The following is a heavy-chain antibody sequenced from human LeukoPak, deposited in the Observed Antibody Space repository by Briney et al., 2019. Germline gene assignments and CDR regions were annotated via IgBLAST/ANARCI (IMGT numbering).Heavy chain of an antibody. V-gene: IGHV3-7*03. CDR3: AKISRCAYGDYDY. D-gene: IGHD4-17*01. CDR1: GFTFSSYW. CDR2: IKQDGSEK. Sequence: GGSLRLSCAASGFTFSSYWMSWVRQAPGKGLEWVANIKQDGSEKYYVDSVKGRFTISRDNAKNSLYLQMNSLRAEGTAVYYCAKISRCAYGDYDYWGQGTLVTVSS. J-gene: IGHJ4*02.